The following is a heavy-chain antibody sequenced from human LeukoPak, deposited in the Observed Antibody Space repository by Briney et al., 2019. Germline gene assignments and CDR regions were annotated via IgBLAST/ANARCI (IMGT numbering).Heavy chain of an antibody. CDR3: ARDLVAATIFGVVADNWFDP. D-gene: IGHD3-3*01. CDR1: GYTFTAYY. CDR2: INPNSGDT. J-gene: IGHJ5*02. V-gene: IGHV1-2*02. Sequence: GASVKVSCKASGYTFTAYYMHWVRQAPGQGLEWMGWINPNSGDTNYAQKFQGRVTMTRDTSISTAYMELSRLRSDDTAVYYCARDLVAATIFGVVADNWFDPWGQGTLVTVSS.